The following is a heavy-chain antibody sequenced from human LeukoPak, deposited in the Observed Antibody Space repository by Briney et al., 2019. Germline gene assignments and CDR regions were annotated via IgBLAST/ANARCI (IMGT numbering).Heavy chain of an antibody. Sequence: PSETLSLTCTVSGGSISSYYWGWIRQPPGKGLEWIGSTYYSGSTYYNPSLKSRFTISVDTSKNQFSLKLSSVTAADTAVYYCARSHVLRYFDWLFHGYYFDYWGQGTLVTVSS. V-gene: IGHV4-39*07. D-gene: IGHD3-9*01. J-gene: IGHJ4*02. CDR3: ARSHVLRYFDWLFHGYYFDY. CDR1: GGSISSYY. CDR2: TYYSGST.